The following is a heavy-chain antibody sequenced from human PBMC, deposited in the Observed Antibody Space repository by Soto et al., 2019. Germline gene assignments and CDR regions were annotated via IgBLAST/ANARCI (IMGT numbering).Heavy chain of an antibody. Sequence: GGSLRLSCAASGFTFSSYAMSWVRQAPGKGLEWVSAISGSGGSTYYADSVKGRFTISRDNSKNTLYLQMNSVKADDTAVYYCVRDRGKSDSFNVWGRGTMVTVSS. CDR2: ISGSGGST. J-gene: IGHJ3*01. CDR1: GFTFSSYA. CDR3: VRDRGKSDSFNV. D-gene: IGHD3-10*01. V-gene: IGHV3-23*01.